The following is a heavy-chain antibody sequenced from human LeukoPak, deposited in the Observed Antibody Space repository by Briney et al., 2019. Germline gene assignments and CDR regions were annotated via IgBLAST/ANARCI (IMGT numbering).Heavy chain of an antibody. CDR1: GFTFGDYA. D-gene: IGHD6-19*01. Sequence: PGRSLRLSCTASGFTFGDYAMSWVRQAPGKGLEWVGFIRSKAYGGTTEYAASVKGRFTISRDDSKSIAYLQMNSLKTEDTVVYYCTREGDSSGWYVDYWGQGTLVTVSS. V-gene: IGHV3-49*04. CDR3: TREGDSSGWYVDY. J-gene: IGHJ4*02. CDR2: IRSKAYGGTT.